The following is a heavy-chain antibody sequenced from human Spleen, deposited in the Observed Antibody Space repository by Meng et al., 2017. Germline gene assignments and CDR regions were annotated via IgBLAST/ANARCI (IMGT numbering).Heavy chain of an antibody. Sequence: GGSLRLSCAASGFTFSSYAMHWVRQAPGKGLEWVAVISYDGSNKHYAASEKGRFTISRDNAKNSLYLQMNSLRAEDTAVYYCARDSAHYGDYGSPYYFDYWGQGTLVTVSS. CDR1: GFTFSSYA. CDR2: ISYDGSNK. D-gene: IGHD4-17*01. CDR3: ARDSAHYGDYGSPYYFDY. J-gene: IGHJ4*02. V-gene: IGHV3-30*04.